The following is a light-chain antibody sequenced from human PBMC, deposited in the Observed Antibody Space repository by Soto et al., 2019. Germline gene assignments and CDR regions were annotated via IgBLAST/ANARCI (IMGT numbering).Light chain of an antibody. CDR2: AAS. V-gene: IGKV1D-8*03. CDR1: QGISSY. Sequence: VIWMTQSPSLLSASTGDRVTISCGISQGISSYLAWYQQKPGKAPELLIYAASTLQSGVPSRFSGSGSGTEFTLTISSLKSEDFAVYYCHQYNNWHPWTFGHGTKVDIK. J-gene: IGKJ1*01. CDR3: HQYNNWHPWT.